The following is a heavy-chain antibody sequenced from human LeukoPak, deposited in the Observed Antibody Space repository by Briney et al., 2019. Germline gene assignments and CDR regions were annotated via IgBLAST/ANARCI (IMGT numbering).Heavy chain of an antibody. Sequence: ASVKVSCKASGYTFTGYYMHWVRQAPGQGLEWMGRINPDSGGTNYAQKFQGRVTMTRDTSISTAYMELSRLRSDDTAVYYCARVDTIYQFDYWGQGTLVTVSS. CDR2: INPDSGGT. V-gene: IGHV1-2*06. CDR3: ARVDTIYQFDY. CDR1: GYTFTGYY. J-gene: IGHJ4*02. D-gene: IGHD3-3*01.